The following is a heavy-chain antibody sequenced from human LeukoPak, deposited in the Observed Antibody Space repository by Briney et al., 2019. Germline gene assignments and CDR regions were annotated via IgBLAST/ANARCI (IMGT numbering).Heavy chain of an antibody. CDR2: IKQDGSEK. J-gene: IGHJ5*02. Sequence: PGGSLRLSCAASGFTFSSYWMSWVRQAPGKGLEWVANIKQDGSEKYYADSVQGRFTISRDNAKNSLYVQMNSLRVEDTAIYYCCVYKAANWFDPWGQGTLVTVSS. D-gene: IGHD5/OR15-5a*01. CDR1: GFTFSSYW. V-gene: IGHV3-7*01. CDR3: CVYKAANWFDP.